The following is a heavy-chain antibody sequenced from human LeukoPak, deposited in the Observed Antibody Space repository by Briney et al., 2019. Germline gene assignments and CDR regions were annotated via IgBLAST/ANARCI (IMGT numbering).Heavy chain of an antibody. Sequence: PSGTLSLTCTVSGGSISSGDYYWSWIRQPPGKGLEWIGYIYYSGSTYYNPSLKSRVTISVDTSKNQFSLKLSSVTAADTAVYYCARGLPGSTVVIDSSLYYFDYWGQGTLVTVSS. J-gene: IGHJ4*02. CDR1: GGSISSGDYY. D-gene: IGHD4-17*01. CDR2: IYYSGST. V-gene: IGHV4-30-4*01. CDR3: ARGLPGSTVVIDSSLYYFDY.